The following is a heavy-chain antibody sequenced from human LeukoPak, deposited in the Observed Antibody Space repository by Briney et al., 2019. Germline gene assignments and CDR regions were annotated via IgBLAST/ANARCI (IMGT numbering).Heavy chain of an antibody. V-gene: IGHV4-59*01. CDR1: GDSINNNF. Sequence: SETLSLTCTVSGDSINNNFWTWIRQPPGKRQEWIRYIYHSGTTNYNPSLNSRVTMLIDASKNQISLKLSSVTAADTAVYYCVRVIRSWFDTWGQGTLVTGSS. J-gene: IGHJ5*02. CDR2: IYHSGTT. CDR3: VRVIRSWFDT.